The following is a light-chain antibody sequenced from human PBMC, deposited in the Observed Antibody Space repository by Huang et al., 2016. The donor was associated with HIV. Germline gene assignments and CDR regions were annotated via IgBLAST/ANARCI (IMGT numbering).Light chain of an antibody. Sequence: IQLTQSPSSLSASVGDRVTITCRASQGINNYLAWYQQKPGKAPNLLIYGASTLQSGVPSRVSGSGSGTDFTLTISSLQPEDLATYFCQLLSSSPPNTFGGGTRVEIK. J-gene: IGKJ4*01. V-gene: IGKV1-9*01. CDR3: QLLSSSPPNT. CDR2: GAS. CDR1: QGINNY.